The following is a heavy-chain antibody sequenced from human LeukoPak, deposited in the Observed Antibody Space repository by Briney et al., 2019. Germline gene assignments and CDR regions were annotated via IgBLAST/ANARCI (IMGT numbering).Heavy chain of an antibody. CDR2: ISWNSGSI. CDR1: GFTFDDYA. CDR3: ARSFGELGNAFDI. D-gene: IGHD3-10*01. Sequence: PGRSLRLSCAASGFTFDDYAMHWVRQAPGEGLEWVSGISWNSGSIGYADSVKGRFTISRDNAKNSLYLQMNSLRAGDTAVYYCARSFGELGNAFDIWGQGTVVIVSS. J-gene: IGHJ3*02. V-gene: IGHV3-9*01.